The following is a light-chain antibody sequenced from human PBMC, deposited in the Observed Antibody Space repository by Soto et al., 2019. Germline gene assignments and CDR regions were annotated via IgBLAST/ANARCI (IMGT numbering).Light chain of an antibody. J-gene: IGLJ3*02. Sequence: QSVLTQPPSASGTPGQRVTIPCSGSSSNIGSNFVNWYQQLPGTAPKLLMYNNNQRPSGVPDRFSGSKSGTSASLAISGLQSEDEADYHCATWDDSLNGLVFGGGTKDTVL. V-gene: IGLV1-44*01. CDR3: ATWDDSLNGLV. CDR1: SSNIGSNF. CDR2: NNN.